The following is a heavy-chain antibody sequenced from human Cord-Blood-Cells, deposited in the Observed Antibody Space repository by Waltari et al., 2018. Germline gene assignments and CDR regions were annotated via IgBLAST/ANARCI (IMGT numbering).Heavy chain of an antibody. D-gene: IGHD6-6*01. CDR1: GGSFSGYY. CDR2: INHSGST. Sequence: QVQLQQWGAGLLKPSETLSLTCAVYGGSFSGYYWSWIRQPPGKGLEWIGEINHSGSTNYNPSLKSRVTISVDTSKNQFSLKLSSVTAADTAVYYCARGGEISIAARPLYYFDYWGQGTLVTVSS. V-gene: IGHV4-34*01. CDR3: ARGGEISIAARPLYYFDY. J-gene: IGHJ4*02.